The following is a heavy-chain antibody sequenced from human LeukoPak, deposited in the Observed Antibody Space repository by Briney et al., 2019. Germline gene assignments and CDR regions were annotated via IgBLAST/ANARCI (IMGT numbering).Heavy chain of an antibody. V-gene: IGHV3-23*01. D-gene: IGHD3-10*01. Sequence: GGSLRLSCAASGFTFSSYAMSWVRQARGKGLEGVSAISGSGCSTYYADSGKGRFTKSRDNSKNTLYLTMNSLTAEDTAVYYCAKNRGYYYGSGSYYDYWGQGTLVTVSS. CDR1: GFTFSSYA. J-gene: IGHJ4*02. CDR3: AKNRGYYYGSGSYYDY. CDR2: ISGSGCST.